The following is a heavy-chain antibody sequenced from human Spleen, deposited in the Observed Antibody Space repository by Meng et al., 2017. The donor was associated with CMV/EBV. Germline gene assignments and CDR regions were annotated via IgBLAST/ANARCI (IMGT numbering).Heavy chain of an antibody. J-gene: IGHJ6*01. CDR2: INHSGST. CDR1: GGSFSGYY. Sequence: SETLSLTCSVSGGSFSGYYWSWIRQPPGKGLEWIGEINHSGSTNYNPSLKSRVTISVDTSKNQFSLKLSSVTAADTAVYYCARGRVTMVRGVSSSYYYYYGMDVWGQGTTVTVSS. D-gene: IGHD3-10*01. CDR3: ARGRVTMVRGVSSSYYYYYGMDV. V-gene: IGHV4-34*01.